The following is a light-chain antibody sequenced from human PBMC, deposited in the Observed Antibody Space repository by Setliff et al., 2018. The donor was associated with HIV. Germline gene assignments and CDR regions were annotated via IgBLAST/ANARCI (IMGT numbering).Light chain of an antibody. J-gene: IGLJ1*01. CDR3: SSYTSSSTDV. Sequence: LTQPASVSGSPGQSITISCTGTSSDVGGYNYVSWYQQHPGTAPKLMIYEVINRPSGVSNRFSGSKSDNTASLTISGLQTEDEADYYCSSYTSSSTDVFGTGTKVTVL. CDR1: SSDVGGYNY. CDR2: EVI. V-gene: IGLV2-14*01.